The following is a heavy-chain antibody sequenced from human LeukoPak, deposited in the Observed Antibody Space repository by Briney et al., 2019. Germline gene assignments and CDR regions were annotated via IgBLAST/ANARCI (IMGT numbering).Heavy chain of an antibody. CDR2: INPSGGST. Sequence: ASAKVSCKAPGYTFIRYYMHWVRQAPGQGLEWMGIINPSGGSTSYAQKFQGRVTMTRDTSTSTVYMELSRLRSEDTAVYYCARGGYGDRIDYWGQGTLVSVSS. D-gene: IGHD4-17*01. CDR1: GYTFIRYY. J-gene: IGHJ4*02. CDR3: ARGGYGDRIDY. V-gene: IGHV1-46*01.